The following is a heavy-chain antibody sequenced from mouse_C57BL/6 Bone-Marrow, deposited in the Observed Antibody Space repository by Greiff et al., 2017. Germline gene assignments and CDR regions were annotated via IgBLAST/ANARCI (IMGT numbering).Heavy chain of an antibody. CDR1: GYTFTDYY. J-gene: IGHJ2*01. V-gene: IGHV1-19*01. CDR2: INPYNGGT. CDR3: ARNRGSNYVYFDY. D-gene: IGHD2-5*01. Sequence: EVQLQESGPVLVKPGASVKMSCKASGYTFTDYYMNWVKQSHGKSLEWIGVINPYNGGTSYNQKFKGKATLTVDKSSSTAYMELNSLTSEDSAVYYCARNRGSNYVYFDYWGQGTTLTVSS.